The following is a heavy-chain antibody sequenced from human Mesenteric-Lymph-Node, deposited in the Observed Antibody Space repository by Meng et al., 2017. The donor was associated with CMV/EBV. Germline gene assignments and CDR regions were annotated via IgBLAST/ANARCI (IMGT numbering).Heavy chain of an antibody. D-gene: IGHD2-2*01. Sequence: GESLKISCKGSGYSFTNYWIGWVRQMPGKGLEWMGIIYPGDSDTRYSPSFQGQVTISADKSISTAYLQWSSLKASDTAMYYCARQDIVVVPAARHAYFDYWGQGTLVTVSS. CDR1: GYSFTNYW. J-gene: IGHJ4*02. CDR3: ARQDIVVVPAARHAYFDY. CDR2: IYPGDSDT. V-gene: IGHV5-51*01.